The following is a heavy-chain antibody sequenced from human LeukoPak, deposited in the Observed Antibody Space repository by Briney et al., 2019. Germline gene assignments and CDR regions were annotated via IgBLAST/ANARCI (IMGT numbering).Heavy chain of an antibody. CDR1: GGTFSSYA. Sequence: ASVKLSCKASGGTFSSYAISCVRHAPGQGLEWMGGIIPIFGTANYAQKFQGRVTVTADESTSTAYMELSSLRSEDTAVYYCARDRTAYDYIWGSYRHFDYWGQGTLVTVSS. J-gene: IGHJ4*02. V-gene: IGHV1-69*13. D-gene: IGHD3-16*02. CDR2: IIPIFGTA. CDR3: ARDRTAYDYIWGSYRHFDY.